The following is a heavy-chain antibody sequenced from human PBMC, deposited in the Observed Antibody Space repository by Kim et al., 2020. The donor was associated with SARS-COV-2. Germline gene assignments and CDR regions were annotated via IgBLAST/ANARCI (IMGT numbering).Heavy chain of an antibody. Sequence: GGSLRLSCAASGFTFSSYSMNWVRQAPGKGLEWVSSISSSSSYIYYADSVKGRFTISRDNAKNSLYLQMNSLRAEDTAVYYCASDLIGVGATWFHYYYGMDVWGQGTTVTVSS. J-gene: IGHJ6*02. V-gene: IGHV3-21*01. D-gene: IGHD1-26*01. CDR3: ASDLIGVGATWFHYYYGMDV. CDR1: GFTFSSYS. CDR2: ISSSSSYI.